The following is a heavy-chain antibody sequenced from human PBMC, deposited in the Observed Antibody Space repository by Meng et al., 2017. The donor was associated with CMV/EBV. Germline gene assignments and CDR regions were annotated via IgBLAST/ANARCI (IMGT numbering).Heavy chain of an antibody. CDR3: ARHCSGGSCYLSP. V-gene: IGHV5-10-1*01. J-gene: IGHJ5*02. CDR2: IDPSDSYT. Sequence: SCKGSDSFTNYWISWVRQMPGKGLEWMGRIDPSDSYTNYSPSFQGHVTISADKSIRTAYLQWSSLKASDTAMYYCARHCSGGSCYLSPWGQGTLVTVS. CDR1: DSFTNYW. D-gene: IGHD2-15*01.